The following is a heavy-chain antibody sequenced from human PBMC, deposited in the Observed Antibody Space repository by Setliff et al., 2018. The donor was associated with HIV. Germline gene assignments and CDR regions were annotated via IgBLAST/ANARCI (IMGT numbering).Heavy chain of an antibody. D-gene: IGHD3-10*01. CDR2: ISYDGSNK. Sequence: PGGSLRLSCAASGFTFSSYAMHWVRQAPGKGLEWVAAISYDGSNKYYADSVKGRFTISRDNSKNTLYLQMNSLRAEDTAVYYCARSVIGYYYYGMDVWGQGTLVTVSS. J-gene: IGHJ6*02. V-gene: IGHV3-30*01. CDR3: ARSVIGYYYYGMDV. CDR1: GFTFSSYA.